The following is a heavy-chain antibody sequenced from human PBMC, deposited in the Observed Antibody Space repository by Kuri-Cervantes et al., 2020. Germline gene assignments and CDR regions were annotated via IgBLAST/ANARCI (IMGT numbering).Heavy chain of an antibody. CDR2: IWYDGSNK. J-gene: IGHJ3*02. CDR1: GFIFSNYV. V-gene: IGHV3-33*08. CDR3: ARDFAFDI. Sequence: LSLTCAASGFIFSNYVMTWVRRAPGKGLEWVALIWYDGSNKYYADSVKGRFTISRDNSKNTLYLQMNSLRAEDTAVYYCARDFAFDIWGQGTMVTVSS.